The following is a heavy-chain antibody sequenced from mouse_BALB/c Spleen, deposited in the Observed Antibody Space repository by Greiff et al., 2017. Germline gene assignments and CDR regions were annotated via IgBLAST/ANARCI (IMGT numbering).Heavy chain of an antibody. CDR1: GDSITSGY. D-gene: IGHD4-1*01. CDR2: ISYSGST. CDR3: ARLAGTLMDY. J-gene: IGHJ4*01. Sequence: EVKLMESGPSLVKPSQTLSLTCSVTGDSITSGYWNWIRKFPGNKLQYMGYISYSGSTYYNPSLKSRLSITRDTSKNQYYLQLNSVTTEDTATYYCARLAGTLMDYWGQGTSVTVSS. V-gene: IGHV3-8*02.